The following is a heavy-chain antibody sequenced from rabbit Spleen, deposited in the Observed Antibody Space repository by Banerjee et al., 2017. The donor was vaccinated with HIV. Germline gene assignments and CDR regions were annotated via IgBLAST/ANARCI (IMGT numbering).Heavy chain of an antibody. J-gene: IGHJ6*01. CDR2: IYAGSGGNT. D-gene: IGHD8-1*01. CDR3: ARDAGTSFSTYGMDL. CDR1: GFSFSSSYY. V-gene: IGHV1S45*01. Sequence: QEQLEESGGDLVKPGASLTLTCTVSGFSFSSSYYICWVRQAPGKGLEWIACIYAGSGGNTYYASWAKGRFTISKTSSTTVTLQMTSLTAADTATYFCARDAGTSFSTYGMDLWGPGTLVTVS.